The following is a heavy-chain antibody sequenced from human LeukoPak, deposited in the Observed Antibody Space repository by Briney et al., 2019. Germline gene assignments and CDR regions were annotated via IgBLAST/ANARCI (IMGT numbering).Heavy chain of an antibody. CDR1: GGSISSGGYY. V-gene: IGHV4-31*03. D-gene: IGHD1-26*01. CDR2: IYYSGST. CDR3: ARRSEWELPHFDY. J-gene: IGHJ4*02. Sequence: SETLSLTYTVSGGSISSGGYYWSWIRQHPGKGLEWIGYIYYSGSTYYNPSLKSRVTIAVDTSKNQFSLRLSSVTAADTAVYYCARRSEWELPHFDYWGQGTLVTVSS.